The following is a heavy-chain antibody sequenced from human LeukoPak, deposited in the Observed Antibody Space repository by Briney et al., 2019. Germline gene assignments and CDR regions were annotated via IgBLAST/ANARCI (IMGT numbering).Heavy chain of an antibody. D-gene: IGHD6-13*01. Sequence: GGSLRLSCAASGFTFSSYSMNWVRQAPGKGLVWVSRINSDGSSTSYADSVKGRFTISRDNAKNTLYLQMNSLRAEDTAVYYCARGSLWQQLAHFDYWGQGTLATVSS. V-gene: IGHV3-74*01. CDR3: ARGSLWQQLAHFDY. CDR1: GFTFSSYS. J-gene: IGHJ4*02. CDR2: INSDGSST.